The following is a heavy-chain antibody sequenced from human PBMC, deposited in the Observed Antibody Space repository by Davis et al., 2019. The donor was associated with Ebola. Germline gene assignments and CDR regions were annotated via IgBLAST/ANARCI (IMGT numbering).Heavy chain of an antibody. D-gene: IGHD2-15*01. V-gene: IGHV3-30*04. CDR1: GFTFSSYA. CDR2: ISHDGSNK. Sequence: GESLKISCAASGFTFSSYAMHWVRQAPAKGLEWVAVISHDGSNKYYADSVKGRFTIPRDNSKNTLYLQMNSLRAEGTAVYYCARDQGYCSGGSCSVYGMDVWGQGTTVTDSS. CDR3: ARDQGYCSGGSCSVYGMDV. J-gene: IGHJ6*02.